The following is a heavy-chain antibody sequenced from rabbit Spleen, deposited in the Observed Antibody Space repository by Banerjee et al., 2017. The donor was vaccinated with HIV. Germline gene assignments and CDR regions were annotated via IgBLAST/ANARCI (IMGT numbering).Heavy chain of an antibody. D-gene: IGHD1-1*01. V-gene: IGHV1S45*01. J-gene: IGHJ4*01. Sequence: QEQLEESGGGLVKPEGSLKLSCTASGFSFSNKAVMCWVRQAPGKGLEWIACIGNGDGTTYYASWPKGRFTISRASSTTVTLRMTSLTAADTATYFCARDLVAVIGWNFNLWGPGTLVTVS. CDR3: ARDLVAVIGWNFNL. CDR1: GFSFSNKAV. CDR2: IGNGDGTT.